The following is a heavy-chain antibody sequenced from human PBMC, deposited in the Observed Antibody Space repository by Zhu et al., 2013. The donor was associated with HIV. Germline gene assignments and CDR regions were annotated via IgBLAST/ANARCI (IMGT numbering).Heavy chain of an antibody. CDR1: GGTFSSNG. D-gene: IGHD3-3*01. V-gene: IGHV1-69*01. Sequence: QVQLVQSGAEVKKPGSSVKVSCKASGGTFSSNGISWVRQAPGQGLEWMGGIVPIFHSTIYAQKFQDRVTFTADESTSTAYMELSSLRSEDTAVYYCARHHGDVRFSEWLLSMAVWGQGTTVTVSS. CDR3: ARHHGDVRFSEWLLSMAV. J-gene: IGHJ6*02. CDR2: IVPIFHST.